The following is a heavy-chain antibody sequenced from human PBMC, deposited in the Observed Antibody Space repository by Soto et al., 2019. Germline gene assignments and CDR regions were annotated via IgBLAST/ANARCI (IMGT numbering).Heavy chain of an antibody. D-gene: IGHD6-13*01. CDR1: GGPFSSYA. CDR3: VRRNSSSWYGACPSYYCMDV. CDR2: IIPIFGTE. Sequence: SVKVSCKASGGPFSSYAISWVRQAPGQGLEWMGGIIPIFGTENYAQKFQGRVTITADESTSTAYMELSRLRSEDTAVYYCVRRNSSSWYGACPSYYCMDVWGQGTTVTVSS. J-gene: IGHJ6*02. V-gene: IGHV1-69*13.